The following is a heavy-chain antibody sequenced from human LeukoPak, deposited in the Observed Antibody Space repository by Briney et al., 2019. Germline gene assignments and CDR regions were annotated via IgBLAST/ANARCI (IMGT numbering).Heavy chain of an antibody. CDR1: GFTVSSNY. J-gene: IGHJ4*02. Sequence: GGSLRLSCTASGFTVSSNYMSWVRQAPGKGLEWVSVIYSGGSTYYADSVKGRFTISRDNSKNTLYLQMNSLRAEDTAVYYCAREGMDTSLYYWGQGTLVTASS. D-gene: IGHD5-24*01. CDR3: AREGMDTSLYY. CDR2: IYSGGST. V-gene: IGHV3-66*01.